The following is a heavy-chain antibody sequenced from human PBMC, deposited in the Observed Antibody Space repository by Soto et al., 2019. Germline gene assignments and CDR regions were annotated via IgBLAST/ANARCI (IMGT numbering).Heavy chain of an antibody. Sequence: QLQLQESGSGLVKPSQTLSLTCAVSGGSISSGGYSWSWIRQPPGKGLEWIGYIYHSGSTYYNPSLKSRVTISVDRSKNQFSLKLSSVTAADTAVYYCARGIGYYGRQNYFDYWGQGTLVTVSS. V-gene: IGHV4-30-2*01. J-gene: IGHJ4*02. CDR3: ARGIGYYGRQNYFDY. D-gene: IGHD3-10*01. CDR2: IYHSGST. CDR1: GGSISSGGYS.